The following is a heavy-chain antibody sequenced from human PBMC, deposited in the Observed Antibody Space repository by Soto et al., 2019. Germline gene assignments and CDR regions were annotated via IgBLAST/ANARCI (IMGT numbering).Heavy chain of an antibody. CDR2: IVVGSGNT. V-gene: IGHV1-58*02. Sequence: QMQLVQSGPEVKKPGTSVKVSCKASGFTFSSSAMQWVRQARGQRLEWIGRIVVGSGNTNYAQKFQERVTITRDMSTSTAYLELSSMRSEDTAVYYCAARGNYDILPGPWSFDVWGRGTLVTVSS. CDR3: AARGNYDILPGPWSFDV. CDR1: GFTFSSSA. D-gene: IGHD3-9*01. J-gene: IGHJ2*01.